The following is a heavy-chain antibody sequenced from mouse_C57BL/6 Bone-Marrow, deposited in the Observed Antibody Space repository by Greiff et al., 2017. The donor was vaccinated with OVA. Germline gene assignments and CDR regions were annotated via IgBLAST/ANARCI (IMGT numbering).Heavy chain of an antibody. CDR3: ARDYGSSYWYFDV. Sequence: VQLKESGPELVKPGASVKISCTASGYSFTGYYMNWVKQSPEKSLEWIGEINPSTGGTTYNQKFKAKATLTVDKSSSTAYMQLTSLTSEDSAVYYCARDYGSSYWYFDVWGTGTTVTVSS. CDR1: GYSFTGYY. D-gene: IGHD1-1*01. J-gene: IGHJ1*03. CDR2: INPSTGGT. V-gene: IGHV1-42*01.